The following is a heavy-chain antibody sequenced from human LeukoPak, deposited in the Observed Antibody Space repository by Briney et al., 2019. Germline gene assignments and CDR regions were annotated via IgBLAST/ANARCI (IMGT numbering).Heavy chain of an antibody. J-gene: IGHJ4*02. CDR2: ILTSGMI. D-gene: IGHD3-22*01. CDR3: AREDFRDLYDSGGYYRPADC. CDR1: GGSINSEDVY. V-gene: IGHV4-61*09. Sequence: SETQSLTCNVSGGSINSEDVYWSWIRQPAGKGLEWIGHILTSGMINYNPSLKSRVTISADTSKNQFFLRLSSVTAADTALYYCAREDFRDLYDSGGYYRPADCWGQGTLVTVSS.